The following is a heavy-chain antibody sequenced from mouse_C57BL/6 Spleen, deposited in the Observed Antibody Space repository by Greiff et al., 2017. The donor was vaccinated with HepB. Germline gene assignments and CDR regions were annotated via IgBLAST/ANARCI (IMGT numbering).Heavy chain of an antibody. CDR1: GYTFTDYY. J-gene: IGHJ3*01. V-gene: IGHV1-19*01. CDR3: ARGFYYPAWFAY. Sequence: EVQRVESGPVLVKPGASVKMSCKASGYTFTDYYMNWVKQSHGKSLEWIGVINPYNGGTSYNQKFKGKATLTVDKSSSTAYMELNSLTSEDSAVYYCARGFYYPAWFAYWGQGTLVTVSA. CDR2: INPYNGGT. D-gene: IGHD1-1*01.